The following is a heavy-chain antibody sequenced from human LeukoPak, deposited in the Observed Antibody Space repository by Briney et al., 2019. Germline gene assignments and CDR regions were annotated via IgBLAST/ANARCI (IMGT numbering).Heavy chain of an antibody. CDR1: GGSFSGYY. J-gene: IGHJ6*02. CDR3: ARGPPYYYYGMDV. V-gene: IGHV4-34*01. CDR2: INHSGST. Sequence: SETLSLTCAVYGGSFSGYYWSWIRQPPGKGLEWIGEINHSGSTNYNPSLKSRVTISVDTSKNQFSPKLSSVTAADTAVYYCARGPPYYYYGMDVWGQGTTVTVSS.